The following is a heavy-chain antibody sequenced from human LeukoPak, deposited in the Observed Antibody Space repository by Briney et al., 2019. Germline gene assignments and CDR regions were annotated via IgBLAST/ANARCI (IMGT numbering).Heavy chain of an antibody. CDR2: ISWNSGSI. Sequence: GGSLRLSCAASGFTFDDYAMHWVRQAPGKGLEWVSGISWNSGSISYADSVKGRFTISRDNAKNSLYLQMNSLRAEDTALYYCAKEIEGFYGDNSFQHWGQGTLVSVSS. CDR1: GFTFDDYA. V-gene: IGHV3-9*01. CDR3: AKEIEGFYGDNSFQH. J-gene: IGHJ1*01. D-gene: IGHD4-17*01.